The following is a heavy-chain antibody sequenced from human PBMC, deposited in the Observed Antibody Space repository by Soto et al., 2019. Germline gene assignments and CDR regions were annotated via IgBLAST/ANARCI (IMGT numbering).Heavy chain of an antibody. CDR3: ARGGLEPVDY. Sequence: EVRLVESGGDLVQPGGSLRLSCAASGFSFSTFWMHWVRQAPGKGLVWVSRINPEETTTTYADSVRGRFTISRDNAKNTLYLQMNSLRADDTAVYYCARGGLEPVDYWGQGTLVTVFS. CDR2: INPEETTT. J-gene: IGHJ4*02. V-gene: IGHV3-74*01. D-gene: IGHD2-2*01. CDR1: GFSFSTFW.